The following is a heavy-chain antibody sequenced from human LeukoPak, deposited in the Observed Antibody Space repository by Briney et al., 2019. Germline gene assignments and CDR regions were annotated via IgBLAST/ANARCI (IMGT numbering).Heavy chain of an antibody. CDR2: ISSSSSYI. J-gene: IGHJ4*02. V-gene: IGHV3-21*01. CDR3: ARGVEDY. CDR1: GFTVSSNY. Sequence: GGSLRLSCAASGFTVSSNYMSWVRQAPGKGLEWVSSISSSSSYIYYADSVKGRFTISRDNAKNSLYLQMNSLRAEDTAVYYCARGVEDYWGQGTLVTVSS. D-gene: IGHD3-10*01.